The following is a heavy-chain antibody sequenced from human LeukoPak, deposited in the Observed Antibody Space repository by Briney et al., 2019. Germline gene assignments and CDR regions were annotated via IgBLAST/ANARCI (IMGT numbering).Heavy chain of an antibody. Sequence: SETLSLTCTVSGGSISSYYWSWIRQPPGKGLEWIGYIYYSGSTNYNPSLKSRVTISVDTSKNQFSLKLSSVTAADTAVYYCARADYYGSGSYYIASPFEPWGQGTLVTVSS. J-gene: IGHJ5*02. CDR3: ARADYYGSGSYYIASPFEP. V-gene: IGHV4-59*01. CDR1: GGSISSYY. CDR2: IYYSGST. D-gene: IGHD3-10*01.